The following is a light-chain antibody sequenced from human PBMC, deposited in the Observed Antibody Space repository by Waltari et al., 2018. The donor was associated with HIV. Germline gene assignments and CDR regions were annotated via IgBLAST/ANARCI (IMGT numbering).Light chain of an antibody. CDR1: SSDVGGFIY. Sequence: QSALTPPRSVSGSLGQSVTIPCTVISSDVGGFIYVSCDQRHPSKAPKLFIFDVTKRPSGVPDRFAGSKSGDTASLTISGLQSEDEADYYCCSYAGSYDFDVVFGGGPNLTVL. J-gene: IGLJ2*01. V-gene: IGLV2-11*01. CDR2: DVT. CDR3: CSYAGSYDFDVV.